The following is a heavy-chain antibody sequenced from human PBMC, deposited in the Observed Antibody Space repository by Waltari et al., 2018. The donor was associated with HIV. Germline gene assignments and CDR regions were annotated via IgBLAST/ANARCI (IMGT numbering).Heavy chain of an antibody. D-gene: IGHD1-26*01. J-gene: IGHJ6*02. CDR3: ARGDQWGLFMDSYYGLDV. V-gene: IGHV3-7*01. Sequence: EALLVQSGGGVVRPGGSMRLSCEGSTCWFSRYGMVWVRQGSGKGLGWVANINQDANKKKYADSVKGQFSVSRDNGKYSVFLEMNRLRVQDTAVYFCARGDQWGLFMDSYYGLDVWGRGTTVIVSS. CDR1: TCWFSRYG. CDR2: INQDANKK.